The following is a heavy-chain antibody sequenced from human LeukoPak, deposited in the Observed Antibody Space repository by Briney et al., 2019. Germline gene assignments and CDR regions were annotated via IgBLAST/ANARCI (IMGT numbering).Heavy chain of an antibody. V-gene: IGHV3-74*01. CDR1: GFTFSSYW. J-gene: IGHJ5*02. CDR3: ARALDWFYSPSRFDP. D-gene: IGHD3-3*01. CDR2: INSDGSST. Sequence: GGSLRLSCAASGFTFSSYWMHWVRQAPGKGLVWVTRINSDGSSTSYADSVKGRFTISRDNAKNTLYLQMNSLRAEDTAVYYCARALDWFYSPSRFDPWGQGTLVTVSS.